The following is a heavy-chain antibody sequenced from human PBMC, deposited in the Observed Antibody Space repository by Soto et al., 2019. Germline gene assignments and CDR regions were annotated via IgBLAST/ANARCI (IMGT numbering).Heavy chain of an antibody. J-gene: IGHJ4*02. CDR3: ARDRTTMVRGVIPPGAY. V-gene: IGHV3-15*07. Sequence: PGGPLSPSCPALGFPFSDAWINWVRQAPGKGREWVGRVKSKTPGATTDYAEPVKGRFAISRDDSNNMVYLQMNSLKIDDTAVYYCARDRTTMVRGVIPPGAYWGQGTLVTVSS. CDR2: VKSKTPGATT. CDR1: GFPFSDAW. D-gene: IGHD3-10*01.